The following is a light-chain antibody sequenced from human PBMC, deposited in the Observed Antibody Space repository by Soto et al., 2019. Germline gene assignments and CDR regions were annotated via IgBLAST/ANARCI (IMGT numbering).Light chain of an antibody. CDR2: KTS. V-gene: IGKV1-5*03. Sequence: DIQLTQSPSTLSASVGDRVTITCRASQSISSWLAWYQQKPGKAPNLLIYKTSNLESGVPSRFSGSGSGTESTLTISRLQPDDFATYYCQYYNDYCWTFGQGTKVEIK. CDR3: QYYNDYCWT. CDR1: QSISSW. J-gene: IGKJ1*01.